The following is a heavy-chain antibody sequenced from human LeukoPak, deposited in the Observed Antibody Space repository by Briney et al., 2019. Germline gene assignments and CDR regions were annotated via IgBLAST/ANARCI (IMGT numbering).Heavy chain of an antibody. D-gene: IGHD2-2*01. CDR3: SRSPCIRTGCPRRGSLDY. CDR1: GYTFTNYW. V-gene: IGHV5-51*01. Sequence: GASLKISCEGSGYTFTNYWNAWGRQMPGKGLEWVGIIYPGDCDNRDRPSSEGQGTISADTSSNPAFLQWSRLRGSATVIYDCSRSPCIRTGCPRRGSLDYCGQGTLVTVSS. CDR2: IYPGDCDN. J-gene: IGHJ4*02.